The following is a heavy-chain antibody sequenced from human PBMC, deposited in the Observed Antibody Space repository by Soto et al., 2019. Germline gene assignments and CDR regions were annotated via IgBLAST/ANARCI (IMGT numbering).Heavy chain of an antibody. V-gene: IGHV3-48*03. D-gene: IGHD4-17*01. Sequence: EVQLVESGGGLVQPGGSLILSCAVSGFTFNTYHMNWVRQAPGKGLEWVSYIHSGGSRIYYADSVKGRFTISRDNAKNSLFLQMNSLRAEDTAVYYCARDGTTETTNYHYAMDVWGQGTTVTVSS. J-gene: IGHJ6*02. CDR2: IHSGGSRI. CDR3: ARDGTTETTNYHYAMDV. CDR1: GFTFNTYH.